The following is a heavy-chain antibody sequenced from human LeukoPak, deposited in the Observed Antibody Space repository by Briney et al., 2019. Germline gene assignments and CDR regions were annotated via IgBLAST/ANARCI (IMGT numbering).Heavy chain of an antibody. CDR2: IYASGST. CDR1: GGSISSGSYY. J-gene: IGHJ4*02. CDR3: ARDSADSMI. V-gene: IGHV4-61*02. Sequence: SEALSLTCTVSGGSISSGSYYWSWIRQPAGKGLEWIGRIYASGSTNYNPSLKSRVTISVDTSKNQFSLKLSSVTAADTAVYYCARDSADSMIWGQGTLVTVSS. D-gene: IGHD3-16*01.